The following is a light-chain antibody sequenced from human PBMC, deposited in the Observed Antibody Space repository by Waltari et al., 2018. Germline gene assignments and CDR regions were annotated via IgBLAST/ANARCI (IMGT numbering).Light chain of an antibody. V-gene: IGKV3D-15*01. CDR3: QQYYGWPLT. CDR2: GAS. Sequence: ETVMTQSPATLSVSPGERVTLSCSASQNIYTNLAWYQQKPGQAPRVLVYGASTRASGIPVRFSGSGSGTEFTLTISSLQSEDCAVYFCQQYYGWPLTFGGGSKVEVK. CDR1: QNIYTN. J-gene: IGKJ4*01.